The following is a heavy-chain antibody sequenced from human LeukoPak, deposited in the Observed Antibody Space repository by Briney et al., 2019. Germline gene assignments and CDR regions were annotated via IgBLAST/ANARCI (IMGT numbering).Heavy chain of an antibody. CDR3: ARGPTYGSRSDFLES. J-gene: IGHJ4*02. D-gene: IGHD3-10*01. CDR2: LKEDVSAR. V-gene: IGHV3-7*01. CDR1: GFSISSHW. Sequence: PGGSLRLSCVASGFSISSHWMSWARQAPGKGLEWVASLKEDVSARNLVDSVKGRFTISTDNAKNSLYLQMNSLRVEDTAVYYCARGPTYGSRSDFLESWGLGTLVTVSS.